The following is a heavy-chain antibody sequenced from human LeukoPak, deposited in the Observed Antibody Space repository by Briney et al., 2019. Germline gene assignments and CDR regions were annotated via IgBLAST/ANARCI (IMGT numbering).Heavy chain of an antibody. CDR2: ISSSSSYI. V-gene: IGHV3-21*01. CDR3: ARGLYYYDSSGYYQLSWYFDL. D-gene: IGHD3-22*01. J-gene: IGHJ2*01. CDR1: GFTFSSYN. Sequence: GGSLRLSCAASGFTFSSYNMNWVRQAPGKGLEWVSSISSSSSYIYYADSVKGRFTISRDNAKNSLYLQMNSLRAEDTAVYYCARGLYYYDSSGYYQLSWYFDLWGRGTLVTVSS.